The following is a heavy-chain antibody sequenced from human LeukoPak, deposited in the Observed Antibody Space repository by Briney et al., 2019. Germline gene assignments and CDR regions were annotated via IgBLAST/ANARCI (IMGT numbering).Heavy chain of an antibody. J-gene: IGHJ5*02. Sequence: GGSLRLSCAASGFTFSTYGLHWVRQAPGKGLQWVAFVRYDGTEKYYADSVKGRFTISKDTSKNTLYLQMNSLTVEDTAVYYCAKDLVRDRWFGESWGQGTLVTVSS. D-gene: IGHD3-10*01. CDR1: GFTFSTYG. CDR3: AKDLVRDRWFGES. CDR2: VRYDGTEK. V-gene: IGHV3-30*02.